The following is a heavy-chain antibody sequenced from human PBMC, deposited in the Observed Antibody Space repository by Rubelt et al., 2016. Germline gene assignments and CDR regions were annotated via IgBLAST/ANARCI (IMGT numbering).Heavy chain of an antibody. CDR1: GGSFSGFY. V-gene: IGHV4-34*01. Sequence: QVQLQQWGAGLLRPSETLSLTCAVYGGSFSGFYWSWIRQSPGKGLEWIGEINHSGFANYNPSHKSRVTISADTSENQFSLPLSSGSASDTAVYYCAGEDYGDFAWFDPWGQGSLVSVTS. J-gene: IGHJ5*02. D-gene: IGHD4-17*01. CDR2: INHSGFA. CDR3: AGEDYGDFAWFDP.